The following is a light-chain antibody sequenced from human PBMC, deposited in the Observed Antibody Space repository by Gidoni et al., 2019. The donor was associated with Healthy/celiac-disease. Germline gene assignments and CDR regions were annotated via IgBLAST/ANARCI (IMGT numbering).Light chain of an antibody. CDR2: DVS. J-gene: IGLJ3*02. Sequence: QSARTQPASVSGSPGQSITISCTGTSSDDGGYNYVSCYQQHPGKAPKLMIYDVSNRPSGVSNRFSGSKSGNTASLTISGLQAEDEADYYCSSYTSSSTWVFGGGTKLTVL. CDR3: SSYTSSSTWV. CDR1: SSDDGGYNY. V-gene: IGLV2-14*03.